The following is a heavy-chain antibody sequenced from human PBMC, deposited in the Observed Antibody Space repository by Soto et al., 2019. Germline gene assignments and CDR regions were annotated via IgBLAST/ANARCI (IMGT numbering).Heavy chain of an antibody. CDR1: GFTFSSYA. Sequence: GGSLRLSCAASGFTFSSYAMSWVRQAPGKGLEWVSAISGSGGSTYYADSVKGRFTISRDNSKNTLYLQMNSLRAEDTAVYYCAKEVRYFDWLGGWFDPWGQGTLVTVSS. J-gene: IGHJ5*02. D-gene: IGHD3-9*01. V-gene: IGHV3-23*01. CDR3: AKEVRYFDWLGGWFDP. CDR2: ISGSGGST.